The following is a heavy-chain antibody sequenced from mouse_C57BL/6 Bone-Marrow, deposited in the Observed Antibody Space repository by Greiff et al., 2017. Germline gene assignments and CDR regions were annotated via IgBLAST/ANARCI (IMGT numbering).Heavy chain of an antibody. Sequence: EVKLVESGPSLVRPSQTLSLTCTVTGFSINSDCYWIWIRQFPGNKLEYIGYTFYSGITYYNPSLESRTYITRDTSKNQFSLKLSSVTTEDTATYYCARGVYYGYGDYAMDYWGQGTSVTVSS. CDR2: TFYSGIT. CDR3: ARGVYYGYGDYAMDY. D-gene: IGHD2-2*01. V-gene: IGHV3-3*01. J-gene: IGHJ4*01. CDR1: GFSINSDCY.